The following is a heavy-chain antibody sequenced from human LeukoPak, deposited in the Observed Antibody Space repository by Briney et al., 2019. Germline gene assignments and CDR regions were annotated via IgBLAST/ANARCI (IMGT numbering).Heavy chain of an antibody. D-gene: IGHD3-16*01. J-gene: IGHJ6*02. CDR2: INHSGRT. V-gene: IGHV4-34*01. CDR3: ARGPSFPQIGYYGMDV. CDR1: GGSFSGYY. Sequence: SETLSLTCAVYGGSFSGYYWSWIRQPPGKGLEWIGEINHSGRTNYNPSLKSRVTISVDTSKNQFSLKLSSVTAADTAVYYCARGPSFPQIGYYGMDVWGQGTTVTVSS.